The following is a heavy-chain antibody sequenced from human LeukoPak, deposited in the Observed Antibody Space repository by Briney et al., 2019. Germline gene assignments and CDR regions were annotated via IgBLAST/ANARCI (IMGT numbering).Heavy chain of an antibody. Sequence: ASVKVSCKVSGYTLTELSMHWVRQAPGKGLEWMGGFDPEDGETIYAQKFQGRVTMTEDTSTDTAYMELSSLRSEDTAVYYCATGGWGYCSGGSCYFSHRWFDPWGQGTLVTVSS. D-gene: IGHD2-15*01. CDR3: ATGGWGYCSGGSCYFSHRWFDP. V-gene: IGHV1-24*01. CDR1: GYTLTELS. CDR2: FDPEDGET. J-gene: IGHJ5*02.